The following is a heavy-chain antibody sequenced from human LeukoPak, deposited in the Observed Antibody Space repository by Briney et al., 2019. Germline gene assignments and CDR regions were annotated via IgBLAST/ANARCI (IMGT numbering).Heavy chain of an antibody. J-gene: IGHJ4*02. V-gene: IGHV4-59*08. CDR3: ARLKVGSGGYYFHDS. Sequence: SETLSLTCTVSGDSLSGYYWSWIRQPPGKGLEWIGYIYYTGSTNYNPSLKSRVTISLDTSKNQFSLSLSSVTAADTAVYYCARLKVGSGGYYFHDSWGQGTLVTVSS. D-gene: IGHD1-26*01. CDR2: IYYTGST. CDR1: GDSLSGYY.